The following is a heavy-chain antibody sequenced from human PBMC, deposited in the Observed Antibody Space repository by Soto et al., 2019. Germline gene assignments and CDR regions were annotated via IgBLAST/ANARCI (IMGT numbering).Heavy chain of an antibody. Sequence: QVQLQESGPGLVKPSETLSLTCTISGGPMNNYYCSWFRQPRGQGLEWIGYMGYNGFTRYNPSLRSRVAISLDTAKNQFPLNRSSVTAADTALYYCAIQGFGEFHGLVDVWGQGITVTVSS. J-gene: IGHJ6*02. CDR3: AIQGFGEFHGLVDV. V-gene: IGHV4-59*08. CDR1: GGPMNNYY. D-gene: IGHD3-10*01. CDR2: MGYNGFT.